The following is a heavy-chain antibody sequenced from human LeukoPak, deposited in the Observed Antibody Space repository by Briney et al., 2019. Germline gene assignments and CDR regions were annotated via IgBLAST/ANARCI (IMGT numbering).Heavy chain of an antibody. J-gene: IGHJ4*02. V-gene: IGHV3-23*01. D-gene: IGHD6-13*01. Sequence: PGGSLRLSCAASGFTFSSYAMSWVRQAPGKGLEWVSSISGSGGSTFYADSVKGRFTISRDNSKNTLYLQMNSLSAEDTAVYYCAKDISPQQYLVPFDYWGQGTLVTVSS. CDR1: GFTFSSYA. CDR2: ISGSGGST. CDR3: AKDISPQQYLVPFDY.